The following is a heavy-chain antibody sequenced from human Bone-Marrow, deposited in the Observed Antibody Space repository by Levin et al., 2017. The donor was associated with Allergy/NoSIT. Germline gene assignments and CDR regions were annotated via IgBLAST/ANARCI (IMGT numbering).Heavy chain of an antibody. CDR3: ARASSSSSTFDP. J-gene: IGHJ5*02. CDR1: GFTVSSNY. Sequence: RGESLKISCAASGFTVSSNYMSWVRQAPGKGLEWVSVIYSGGSTYYADSVKGRFTISRDNSKNTLYLQMNSLRAEDTAVYYCARASSSSSTFDPWGQGTLVTVSS. V-gene: IGHV3-53*01. D-gene: IGHD6-13*01. CDR2: IYSGGST.